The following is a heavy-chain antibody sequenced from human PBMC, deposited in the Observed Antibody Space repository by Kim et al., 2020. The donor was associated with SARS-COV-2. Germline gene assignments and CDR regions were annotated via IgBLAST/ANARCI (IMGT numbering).Heavy chain of an antibody. CDR2: ISYDGSNK. V-gene: IGHV3-33*05. CDR3: AREGGDYENYYYGMDV. Sequence: GGSLRLSCAASGFTFSSYGMHWVRQAPGKGLEWVAVISYDGSNKYYADSVKGRFTISRDNSKNTLYLQMNSLRAEDTAVYYCAREGGDYENYYYGMDVWGQGTTVTVSS. CDR1: GFTFSSYG. D-gene: IGHD4-17*01. J-gene: IGHJ6*02.